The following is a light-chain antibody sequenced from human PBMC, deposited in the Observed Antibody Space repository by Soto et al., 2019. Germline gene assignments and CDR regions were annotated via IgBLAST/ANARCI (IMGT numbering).Light chain of an antibody. CDR2: GAS. J-gene: IGKJ4*01. CDR1: QFVSSGD. CDR3: QQYGSSPLT. Sequence: EIVLTQSPGSLSLSPGEGATLSCRASQFVSSGDLAWYQQRPGQPPRVLIYGASRRATGIPDRFSGSGSGTDFTLTISRLEPEDSAVYYCQQYGSSPLTFGGGTKVEIK. V-gene: IGKV3-20*01.